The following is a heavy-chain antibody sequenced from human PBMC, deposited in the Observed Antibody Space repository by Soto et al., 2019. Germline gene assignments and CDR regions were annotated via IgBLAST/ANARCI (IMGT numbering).Heavy chain of an antibody. D-gene: IGHD5-12*01. CDR1: GFTLGFYC. V-gene: IGHV3-30*18. CDR3: AKATTPYYYYCGLDV. J-gene: IGHJ6*02. Sequence: PVGSLRLSCTASGFTLGFYCMHWVRQAPGKGLEWLAVISNDGSNQYYVDSVKGRFTISRDSSKQTASLQMNSLRAEDTAVYFCAKATTPYYYYCGLDVWGQATTVTVSS. CDR2: ISNDGSNQ.